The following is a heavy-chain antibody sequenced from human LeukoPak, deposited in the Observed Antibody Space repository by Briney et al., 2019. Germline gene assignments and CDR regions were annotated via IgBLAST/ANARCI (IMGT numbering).Heavy chain of an antibody. CDR1: GGSFSGYY. CDR2: INHSGST. J-gene: IGHJ4*02. D-gene: IGHD5-12*01. Sequence: SETLSLTCAVYGGSFSGYYWSWIRQPPGKGLEWIGEINHSGSTNYNPSLKSRVTISVDTSKNQFSLKLSSVTAADTAVYYCARARSHVDIVATTSRPFGAYFDYWGQGTLVTASS. V-gene: IGHV4-34*01. CDR3: ARARSHVDIVATTSRPFGAYFDY.